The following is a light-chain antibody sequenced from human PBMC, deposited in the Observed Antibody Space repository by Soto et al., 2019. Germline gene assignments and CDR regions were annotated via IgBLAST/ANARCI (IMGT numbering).Light chain of an antibody. V-gene: IGLV1-44*01. CDR3: AAWDGSLLGVV. CDR1: SSNIGSNT. CDR2: SNN. Sequence: QSVLTQPPSASGTPGQRVTVSCSGGSSNIGSNTVNWYQQLPGTTPKLLIYSNNQRPSGVPDRFSGSKSGTSASLAISGLQSEDEADYYCAAWDGSLLGVVFGGGTKLTVL. J-gene: IGLJ2*01.